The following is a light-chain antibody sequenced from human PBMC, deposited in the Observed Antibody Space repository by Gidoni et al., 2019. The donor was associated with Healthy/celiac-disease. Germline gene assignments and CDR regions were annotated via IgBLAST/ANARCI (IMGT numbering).Light chain of an antibody. Sequence: DIQMTQSPSSVSASVGDRVTITCRASQGISSWLARYQQKPGKAPKLLLYAASSLQSGVPSRFSGSGSGTDFTLTISSLQPEDFATYYCQQANSFPFTFGPGTKVDIK. CDR2: AAS. CDR1: QGISSW. J-gene: IGKJ3*01. CDR3: QQANSFPFT. V-gene: IGKV1-12*01.